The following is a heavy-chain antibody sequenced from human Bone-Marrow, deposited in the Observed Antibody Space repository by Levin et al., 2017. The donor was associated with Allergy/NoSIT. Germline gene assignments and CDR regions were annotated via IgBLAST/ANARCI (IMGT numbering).Heavy chain of an antibody. CDR2: ISANNGNT. J-gene: IGHJ6*02. V-gene: IGHV1-18*01. CDR3: ARVLAGFRREGFYGLDV. CDR1: DYTLITYA. Sequence: ASVKVSCKASDYTLITYAITWVRQAPGQGLEWMGWISANNGNTDYAQKVQGRVTMTTDTSTSTAYMELTSLRSDDTAVYYCARVLAGFRREGFYGLDVWGQGTAVTVSS. D-gene: IGHD1-26*01.